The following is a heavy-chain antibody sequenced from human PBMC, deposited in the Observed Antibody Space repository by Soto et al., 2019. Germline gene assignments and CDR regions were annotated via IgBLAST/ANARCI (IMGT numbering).Heavy chain of an antibody. J-gene: IGHJ4*02. Sequence: QVQLVESGGGVVQPGRSLRLSCLASGFTFGDFGMHWVRQAPGKGLEWVAALSYDESNTYYADSVKCRFTISRDISNNTLYLQINRLRPEDTAVYFCAKSGQEWSRSPDIWGEGPLFTVAA. CDR1: GFTFGDFG. CDR2: LSYDESNT. D-gene: IGHD3-3*01. CDR3: AKSGQEWSRSPDI. V-gene: IGHV3-30*18.